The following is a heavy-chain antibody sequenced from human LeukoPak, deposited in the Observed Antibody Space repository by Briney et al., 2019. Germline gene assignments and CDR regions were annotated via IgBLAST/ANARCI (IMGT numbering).Heavy chain of an antibody. CDR1: GFTFSSYW. D-gene: IGHD3-3*01. V-gene: IGHV3-7*05. Sequence: GGSLRLSCAASGFTFSSYWMSCVRQALGKGLEWVANIKQDGSEKYYVDSVKGRFTISRENAKNSLYLKMNSLRAEDTAVYYCATDLRDFWSGSCDYWGQGTLVTVSS. CDR2: IKQDGSEK. CDR3: ATDLRDFWSGSCDY. J-gene: IGHJ4*02.